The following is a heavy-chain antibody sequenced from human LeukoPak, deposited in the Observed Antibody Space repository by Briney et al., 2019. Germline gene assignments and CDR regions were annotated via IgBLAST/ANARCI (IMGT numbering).Heavy chain of an antibody. CDR2: ISGSGGSA. Sequence: GGSLRLSCAASGFTFSSYAMSWVRQAPGKGLEWVSAISGSGGSAYYADSVKGRFTISRDNSKNTLYLQMNSLRAEDTAVYYCAKDSGYDLEIYYYYYMDVWGKGTTVTVSS. J-gene: IGHJ6*03. V-gene: IGHV3-23*01. CDR3: AKDSGYDLEIYYYYYMDV. D-gene: IGHD1-1*01. CDR1: GFTFSSYA.